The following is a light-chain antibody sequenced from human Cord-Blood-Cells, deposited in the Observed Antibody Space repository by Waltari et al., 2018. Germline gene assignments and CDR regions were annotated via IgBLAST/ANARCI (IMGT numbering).Light chain of an antibody. Sequence: QAVLTQPSSLSASPGASASLTCTLRSGINVGTYRIYWYQQKPGSPPQYLLRYKSDSDKQQGPGVPSRFSVSKAASANAGILLISGLQSEDEADYYCMVWHSSAWVFGGGTKLTVL. CDR1: SGINVGTYR. V-gene: IGLV5-45*02. CDR3: MVWHSSAWV. J-gene: IGLJ3*02. CDR2: YKSDSDK.